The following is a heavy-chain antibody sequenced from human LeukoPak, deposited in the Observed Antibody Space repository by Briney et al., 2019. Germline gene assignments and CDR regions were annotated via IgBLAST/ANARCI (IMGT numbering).Heavy chain of an antibody. D-gene: IGHD2-8*01. CDR2: ISSDGNTE. CDR3: ARDSVNGPFVISLDL. CDR1: GFSFSSYP. Sequence: GRSLRLSCAAAGFSFSSYPMNWVRQAPGKWLEWISHISSDGNTESYVDAPRGRFTMSRDNAKNSLFLLINSLRVEDTAVYYCARDSVNGPFVISLDLWGQGALVTVSS. V-gene: IGHV3-48*03. J-gene: IGHJ4*02.